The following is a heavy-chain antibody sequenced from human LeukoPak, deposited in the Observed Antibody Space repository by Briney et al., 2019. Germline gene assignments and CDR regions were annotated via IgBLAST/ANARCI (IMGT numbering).Heavy chain of an antibody. V-gene: IGHV5-51*01. J-gene: IGHJ3*02. CDR3: ATAEVTPSAFDI. CDR2: IYPGDSDT. Sequence: GEPLKISCNGSGYSFTSYWIGCVRQMPGKGLEWLGIIYPGDSDTRYSPSFQGQVTISADKSISTAYLQWSTLKAADTAMYYCATAEVTPSAFDIWGQGTMVTVSS. CDR1: GYSFTSYW. D-gene: IGHD2-21*02.